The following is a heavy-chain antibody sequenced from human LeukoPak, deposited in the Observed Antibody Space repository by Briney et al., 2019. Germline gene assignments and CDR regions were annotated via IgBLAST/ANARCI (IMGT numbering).Heavy chain of an antibody. Sequence: PGGSLRLSCAASGFTFSNAWMSWVRQAPGKELEWVGRIKSKTDGGTTDYAAPVKGRFTISRDDSKNTLYLQMNSLKTEDTAVYYCTTTHYDYVWGSYRYNVIFDYWGQGTLVTVSS. J-gene: IGHJ4*02. D-gene: IGHD3-16*02. CDR3: TTTHYDYVWGSYRYNVIFDY. CDR1: GFTFSNAW. V-gene: IGHV3-15*05. CDR2: IKSKTDGGTT.